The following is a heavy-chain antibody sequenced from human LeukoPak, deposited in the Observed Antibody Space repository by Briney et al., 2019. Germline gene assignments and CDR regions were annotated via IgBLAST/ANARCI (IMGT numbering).Heavy chain of an antibody. V-gene: IGHV3-7*01. CDR2: IKQDGSEK. Sequence: GGSLRLSCAASGFTFSSYWMSWVRQAPGKGREWVANIKQDGSEKYYVDSVKGRFTISRDNAKNSLYLQMNSLRAEDTAVYYCARSPRYYYYYYMDVWGKGTTVTISS. CDR3: ARSPRYYYYYYMDV. CDR1: GFTFSSYW. J-gene: IGHJ6*03.